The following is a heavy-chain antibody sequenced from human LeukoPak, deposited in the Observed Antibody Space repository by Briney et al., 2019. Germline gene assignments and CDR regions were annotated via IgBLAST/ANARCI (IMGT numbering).Heavy chain of an antibody. Sequence: LSGGSLRLSCAASGFTSNRNAISWVRQAPGKGLEWVSTIGGSGDKTFYADSVKGRFTISRDNSKNMVHLQMNSLTGEDTALYYCVRRGDASSGWGDHDFWGQGALVTVSS. V-gene: IGHV3-23*01. D-gene: IGHD6-19*01. CDR2: IGGSGDKT. CDR3: VRRGDASSGWGDHDF. CDR1: GFTSNRNA. J-gene: IGHJ4*02.